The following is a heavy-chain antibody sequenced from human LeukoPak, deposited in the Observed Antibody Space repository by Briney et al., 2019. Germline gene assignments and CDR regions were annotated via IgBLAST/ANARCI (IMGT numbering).Heavy chain of an antibody. D-gene: IGHD6-6*01. J-gene: IGHJ4*02. Sequence: GSSVKVSCKASGGTFSSYAISWVRQATGQGLEWMGWMNPNSGNTGYAQKFQGRVTMTRNTSISTAYMELSSLRSEDTAVYYCARGAKIAARGGKAFGYWGQGTLVTVSS. CDR3: ARGAKIAARGGKAFGY. CDR2: MNPNSGNT. CDR1: GGTFSSYA. V-gene: IGHV1-8*02.